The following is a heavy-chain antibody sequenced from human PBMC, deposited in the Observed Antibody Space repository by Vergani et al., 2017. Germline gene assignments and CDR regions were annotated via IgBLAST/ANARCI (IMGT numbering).Heavy chain of an antibody. CDR2: IYTSGST. J-gene: IGHJ3*02. D-gene: IGHD3-16*01. CDR1: GGSISSGSYY. Sequence: QVQLQESGPGLVKPSQTLSLTCTVSGGSISSGSYYWSWIRQPAGKGLEWIGRIYTSGSTNYNPSLKSRVTMSVDTSKSSFSLRLSSVTTADTAMYYCARDTFHFYSENYDDVFDSWGQGTMVIVSS. CDR3: ARDTFHFYSENYDDVFDS. V-gene: IGHV4-61*02.